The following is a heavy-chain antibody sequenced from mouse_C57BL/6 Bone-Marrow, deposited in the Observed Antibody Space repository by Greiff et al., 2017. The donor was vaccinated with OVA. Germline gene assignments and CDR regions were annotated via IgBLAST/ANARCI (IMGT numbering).Heavy chain of an antibody. J-gene: IGHJ2*01. CDR3: ARGWLLRGDY. CDR1: GFTFSDYG. CDR2: ISSGSSNI. D-gene: IGHD2-3*01. Sequence: EVMLVESGGGLVKPGGSLKLSCAASGFTFSDYGMHWVRQAPEKGLEWVAYISSGSSNIYYADTVKGRFTISRDNAKNTLFLQMTSLRSEDTAMYYCARGWLLRGDYWGQGTTLTVSS. V-gene: IGHV5-17*01.